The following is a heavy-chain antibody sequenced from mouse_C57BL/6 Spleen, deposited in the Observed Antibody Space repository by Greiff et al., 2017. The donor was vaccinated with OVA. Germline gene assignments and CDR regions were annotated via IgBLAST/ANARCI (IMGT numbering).Heavy chain of an antibody. Sequence: VQLQPPWAELVKPWASVEVSFKASCSPLPRFWVDLGKPRPGQGLEWIGRIHPSDSDTNYNQKFKGKATLTVDKSSSTAYMQLSSLTSEDSAVYYCAIPLLLPGAMDYWGQGTSVTVSS. J-gene: IGHJ4*01. CDR1: CSPLPRFW. CDR3: AIPLLLPGAMDY. V-gene: IGHV1-74*01. CDR2: IHPSDSDT. D-gene: IGHD2-10*01.